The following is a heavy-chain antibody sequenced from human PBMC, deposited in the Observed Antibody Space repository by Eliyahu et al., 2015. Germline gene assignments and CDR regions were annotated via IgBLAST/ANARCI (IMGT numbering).Heavy chain of an antibody. Sequence: EVQLVESGGGLVQPGGSLRLSCAASGFTFSAYWMSWVRQAPGKGLEWVANIKPDGSEKYYVDSVKGRFTISRDNAGNSLYLQMNSLRAEDTAVYYCARGDYYDSSDDYHDVFDIWGQGTMVTVSS. CDR1: GFTFSAYW. V-gene: IGHV3-7*04. D-gene: IGHD3-22*01. CDR2: IKPDGSEK. CDR3: ARGDYYDSSDDYHDVFDI. J-gene: IGHJ3*02.